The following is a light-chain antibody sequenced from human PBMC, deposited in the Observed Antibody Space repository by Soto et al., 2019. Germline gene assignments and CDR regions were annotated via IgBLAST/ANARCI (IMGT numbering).Light chain of an antibody. CDR2: DAS. J-gene: IGKJ1*01. Sequence: IQMPQSPSTLSASVGDRVTITCRASQSISDSLAWYQQKPGKAPYLLISDASSLERGVPSRFSGSGSGTEFTLTISSMQPDDFATYYCQQYNGYSRTFGQGTKVDIK. CDR3: QQYNGYSRT. CDR1: QSISDS. V-gene: IGKV1-5*01.